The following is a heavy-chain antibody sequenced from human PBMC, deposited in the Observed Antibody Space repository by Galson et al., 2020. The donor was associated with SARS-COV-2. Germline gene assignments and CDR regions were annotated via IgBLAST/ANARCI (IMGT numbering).Heavy chain of an antibody. CDR2: MYSSGST. CDR3: ARGAVAGFDL. Sequence: SETLSLTCTVSGGSISSSSYYWGWIRQPPGKGLEWIGSMYSSGSTYYNPSLKSRVTISGDTPKNQFSLKLSSVTAADTAVYYCARGAVAGFDLWGRGTLVTVSS. CDR1: GGSISSSSYY. V-gene: IGHV4-39*07. J-gene: IGHJ2*01. D-gene: IGHD6-19*01.